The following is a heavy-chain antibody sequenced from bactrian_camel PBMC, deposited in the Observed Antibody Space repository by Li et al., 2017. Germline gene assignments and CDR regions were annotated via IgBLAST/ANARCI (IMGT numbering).Heavy chain of an antibody. CDR2: INSAESQA. J-gene: IGHJ4*01. V-gene: IGHV3S40*01. D-gene: IGHD5*01. CDR3: VREFEDGSWDYGFFAY. Sequence: QLVESGGGLAQPGGSLRLSCAASGFTFSNYRVMWVRQAPGKGLEWVSSINSAESQADYADSMKGRFTISRDNAKNTVYLQMNSLRPEDTAVYYCVREFEDGSWDYGFFAYWGQGTQVTVS. CDR1: GFTFSNYR.